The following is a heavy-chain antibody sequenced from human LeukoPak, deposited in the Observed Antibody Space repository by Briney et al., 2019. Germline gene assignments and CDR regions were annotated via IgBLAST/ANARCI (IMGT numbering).Heavy chain of an antibody. V-gene: IGHV3-30*18. CDR1: GFTFSSYG. D-gene: IGHD4-17*01. CDR3: AKGYGDYDAGERAFDI. CDR2: ISYDGSNK. Sequence: GGSLRLSCAASGFTFSSYGMHWVRQAPGKGLEWVAVISYDGSNKYYADSVKGRFTISRDNSKNTLYLQMNSLRAEDTAVYYCAKGYGDYDAGERAFDIWGQGTMVTVSS. J-gene: IGHJ3*02.